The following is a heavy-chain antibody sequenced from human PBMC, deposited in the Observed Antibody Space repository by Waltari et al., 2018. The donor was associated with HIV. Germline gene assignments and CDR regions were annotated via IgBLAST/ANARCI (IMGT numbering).Heavy chain of an antibody. J-gene: IGHJ4*02. V-gene: IGHV4-34*01. CDR3: AKSTSSNLDY. Sequence: QVQLQQWGAGLLKPSEPLFLTCAVYGGSFSDYYWTWTRQPPGKGLEWIGEINHSGSTNYSPSLKSRVTISVDTSKNQFSLKLSSVTAADTAVYYCAKSTSSNLDYWGQGTLVTVSS. CDR1: GGSFSDYY. CDR2: INHSGST. D-gene: IGHD2-2*01.